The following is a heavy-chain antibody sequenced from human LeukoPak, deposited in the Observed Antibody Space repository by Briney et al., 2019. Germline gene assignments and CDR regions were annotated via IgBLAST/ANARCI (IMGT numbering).Heavy chain of an antibody. CDR3: AKVGYCSSTSCSMVSWFDP. CDR2: IYSGGST. Sequence: PGASLRLSCAASGLTVSSNYMSWGRQAPGKGLEWVSVIYSGGSTYYADSVKGRFTISRDNSKSTLYPQMNSLGAEDTAVYYCAKVGYCSSTSCSMVSWFDPWGQGTLVTVSS. V-gene: IGHV3-53*05. D-gene: IGHD2-2*03. J-gene: IGHJ5*02. CDR1: GLTVSSNY.